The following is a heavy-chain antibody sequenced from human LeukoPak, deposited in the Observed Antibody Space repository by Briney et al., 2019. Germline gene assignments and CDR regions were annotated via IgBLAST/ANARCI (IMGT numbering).Heavy chain of an antibody. J-gene: IGHJ4*02. CDR1: GYTFTDYY. Sequence: ASVKVSCKASGYTFTDYYIHWVRQAPGQGLEWMGRIIPIFGTANYAQKFQGRVTITTDESTSTAYMELSSLRSEDTAVYYCARDRRGVGAAPFDYWGQGTLVTVSS. V-gene: IGHV1-69*05. D-gene: IGHD1-26*01. CDR2: IIPIFGTA. CDR3: ARDRRGVGAAPFDY.